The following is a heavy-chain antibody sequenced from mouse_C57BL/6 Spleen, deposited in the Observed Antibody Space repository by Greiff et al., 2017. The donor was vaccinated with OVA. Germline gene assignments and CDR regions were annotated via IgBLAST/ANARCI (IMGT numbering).Heavy chain of an antibody. CDR3: ARNVWTAQATPFDY. Sequence: VKLVESGPGLVAPSQSLSITCTVSGFSLTSYAISWVRQPPGKGLEWLGVIWTGGGTNYNSALKSRLSISKDNSKSQVFLKMNSLQTDDTARYYCARNVWTAQATPFDYWGQGTTLTVSS. V-gene: IGHV2-9-1*01. CDR2: IWTGGGT. CDR1: GFSLTSYA. J-gene: IGHJ2*01. D-gene: IGHD3-2*02.